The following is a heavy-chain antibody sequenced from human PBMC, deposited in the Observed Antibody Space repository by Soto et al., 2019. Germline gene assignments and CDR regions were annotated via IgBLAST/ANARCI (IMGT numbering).Heavy chain of an antibody. CDR1: GFTFSSYS. Sequence: EVQLVESGGGLVKPGGSLRLSCAASGFTFSSYSMNWVRQAPGKGLEWVSSISSSSSYIYYADSGKGRFTISRDHAKNSLYLQMNRLRAEDTAVYYCARYQLQTYYYYYMDVWGKGTTVTVSS. V-gene: IGHV3-21*01. CDR2: ISSSSSYI. CDR3: ARYQLQTYYYYYMDV. J-gene: IGHJ6*03. D-gene: IGHD2-2*01.